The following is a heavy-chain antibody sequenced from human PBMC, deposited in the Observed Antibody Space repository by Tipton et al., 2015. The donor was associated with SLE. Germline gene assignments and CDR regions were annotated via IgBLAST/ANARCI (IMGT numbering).Heavy chain of an antibody. J-gene: IGHJ4*02. CDR2: INQDGSER. V-gene: IGHV3-7*01. Sequence: SLRLSCAASGFTFSDYWMTWVRQAPGKGLEWVANINQDGSERRYVDSVKGRFTISRDNAKSSLSLQMNSLRAEDTAVYYCARHYSSSWSPFDYWGQGTLVTVSS. CDR1: GFTFSDYW. CDR3: ARHYSSSWSPFDY. D-gene: IGHD6-13*01.